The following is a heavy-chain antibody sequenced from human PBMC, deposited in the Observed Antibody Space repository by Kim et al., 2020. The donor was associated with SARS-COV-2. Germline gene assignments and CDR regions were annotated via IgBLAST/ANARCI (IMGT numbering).Heavy chain of an antibody. Sequence: PSLRSRVTISVDTSKNQFSLKLSSVTAADTAVYYCARDLYSYGSYYFDYWGQGTLVTVSS. J-gene: IGHJ4*02. D-gene: IGHD5-18*01. CDR3: ARDLYSYGSYYFDY. V-gene: IGHV4-59*01.